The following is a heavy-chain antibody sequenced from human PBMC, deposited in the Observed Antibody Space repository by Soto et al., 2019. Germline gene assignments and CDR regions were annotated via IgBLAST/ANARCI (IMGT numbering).Heavy chain of an antibody. J-gene: IGHJ3*02. CDR2: ISNDGSST. Sequence: EVQLVESGGGLVQPGGSLRLSCAASGFTSSSYWIHWVRQAPGKGLVWVSRISNDGSSTNYADSVKGRFTISRDNAKNTVYLQMNSLGAEDTAVYYCARDTYYYDSSDHFSADAFDIWGQGTMVTVSS. CDR3: ARDTYYYDSSDHFSADAFDI. D-gene: IGHD3-22*01. CDR1: GFTSSSYW. V-gene: IGHV3-74*01.